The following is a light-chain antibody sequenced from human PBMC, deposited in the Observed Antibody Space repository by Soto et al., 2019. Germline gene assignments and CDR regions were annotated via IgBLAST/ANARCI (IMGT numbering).Light chain of an antibody. CDR1: SSDVGGYNY. CDR2: EVS. J-gene: IGLJ2*01. Sequence: QSALTQPASVSGSPGQSITISCTGTSSDVGGYNYVSWYQQHSDKAPKLMIYEVSNRPSGVSNRLSGSKSGNTASLTISGLQAEDEADYYCSSYTGSSTPVFGGGTKLTVL. CDR3: SSYTGSSTPV. V-gene: IGLV2-14*01.